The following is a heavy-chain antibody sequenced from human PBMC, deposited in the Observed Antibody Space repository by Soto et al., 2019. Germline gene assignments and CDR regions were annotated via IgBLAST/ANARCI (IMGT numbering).Heavy chain of an antibody. CDR3: ARVHVPPKYSRIRPPGYYYYYGMDV. CDR2: IYYSGST. Sequence: SETLSLTCTVSGGSISSYYWSWIRQPPGKGLEWIGYIYYSGSTNYNPSLKSRVTISVDTSKNQFSLKLSSVTAADTAVYYCARVHVPPKYSRIRPPGYYYYYGMDVWGQGTPVTVSS. CDR1: GGSISSYY. D-gene: IGHD6-6*01. V-gene: IGHV4-59*01. J-gene: IGHJ6*02.